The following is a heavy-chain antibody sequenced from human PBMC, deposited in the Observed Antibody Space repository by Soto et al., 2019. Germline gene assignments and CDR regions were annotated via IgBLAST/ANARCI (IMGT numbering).Heavy chain of an antibody. CDR3: ASYAYYYDSSERLGFDY. D-gene: IGHD3-22*01. Sequence: PSETLSVTCGVSVCSIGIINVWSWVRQPPGKGLEWIGEIYHSGSTNYNPSLKSRVTISVDKSKNEFSLKLSSVTAADTAVYYCASYAYYYDSSERLGFDYWGKGTLVPVSP. CDR1: VCSIGIINV. CDR2: IYHSGST. V-gene: IGHV4-4*02. J-gene: IGHJ4*02.